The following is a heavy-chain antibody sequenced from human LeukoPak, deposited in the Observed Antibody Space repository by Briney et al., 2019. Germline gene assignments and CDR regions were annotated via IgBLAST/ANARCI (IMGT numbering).Heavy chain of an antibody. D-gene: IGHD4-17*01. CDR3: ARDRTLRYSDY. Sequence: GGSLRLSCAASGFTFSSYWMSWVRQAPGKGLEWVASIKQDGSEKYYVDSVKGRFTISRDNAKNSLYLQMNSLRAEDTAVYYCARDRTLRYSDYWGQGTLVTVSS. J-gene: IGHJ4*02. CDR2: IKQDGSEK. V-gene: IGHV3-7*01. CDR1: GFTFSSYW.